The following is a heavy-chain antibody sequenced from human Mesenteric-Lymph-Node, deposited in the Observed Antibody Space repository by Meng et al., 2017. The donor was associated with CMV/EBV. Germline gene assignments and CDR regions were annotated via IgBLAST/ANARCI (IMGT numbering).Heavy chain of an antibody. J-gene: IGHJ6*02. Sequence: ASVKVSCKASGYTLSSYYMQWVRQAPGQGLEWMGIINPSGGYTNYAQKFQGRVTMTWDTSTSTVYMELSSLRSEDTAVYYCARRYSHDMDVWGQGTTVTVSS. V-gene: IGHV1-46*01. CDR1: GYTLSSYY. D-gene: IGHD5-18*01. CDR3: ARRYSHDMDV. CDR2: INPSGGYT.